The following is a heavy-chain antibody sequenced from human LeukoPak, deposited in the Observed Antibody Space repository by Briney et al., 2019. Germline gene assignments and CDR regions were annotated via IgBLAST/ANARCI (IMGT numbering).Heavy chain of an antibody. CDR3: ASDPFTISAYDAFNI. CDR2: INQDGSDK. D-gene: IGHD3-3*02. Sequence: GGSLRLSCAASGFTFSSYGMHWVRQAPGKGLEWVANINQDGSDKYYVDSVKGRLTISRDNAKKSLYLQMNSLRVEDTAVYYCASDPFTISAYDAFNIWGQGTVVTVSS. J-gene: IGHJ3*02. V-gene: IGHV3-7*01. CDR1: GFTFSSYG.